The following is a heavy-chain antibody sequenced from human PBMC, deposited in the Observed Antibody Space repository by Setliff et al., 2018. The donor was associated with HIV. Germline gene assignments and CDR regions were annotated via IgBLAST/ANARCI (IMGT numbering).Heavy chain of an antibody. Sequence: PSETLSLTCTVSGGSISSSSYYWGWIRQPPGKGLEWIGSIYYSGSTYYNPSLKSRVTISVDTSKNQFSLKLSSVTAADTAVYYCARGRGITMIVVVILDAFDIWCQGTMVTVSS. D-gene: IGHD3-22*01. CDR3: ARGRGITMIVVVILDAFDI. V-gene: IGHV4-39*07. J-gene: IGHJ3*02. CDR1: GGSISSSSYY. CDR2: IYYSGST.